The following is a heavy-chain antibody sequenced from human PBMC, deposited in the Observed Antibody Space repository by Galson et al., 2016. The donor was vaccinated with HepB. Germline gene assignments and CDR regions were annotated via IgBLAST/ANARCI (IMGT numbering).Heavy chain of an antibody. V-gene: IGHV3-30*04. J-gene: IGHJ5*02. CDR3: ARGDCSSSTCYVIWFDP. Sequence: SLRLSCAASGFTFSTYAIHWVRQAPGKGLEWVAVISFDGSNKYYADSVRGRFTISRDNGKNSLYLQMGSLRAEDTAVYYCARGDCSSSTCYVIWFDPWGQGTLVTVSS. D-gene: IGHD2-2*01. CDR1: GFTFSTYA. CDR2: ISFDGSNK.